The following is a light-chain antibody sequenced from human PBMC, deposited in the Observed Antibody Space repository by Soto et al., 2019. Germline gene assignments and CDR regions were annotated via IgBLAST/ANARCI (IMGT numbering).Light chain of an antibody. Sequence: QSVLAQPASVSGSPGQSITISCTGTSGFVGSFSLVSWYQQHPGKAPKVMISEGHRRPSGVPDRFSGSKSGNTASLTISGLKVEDEADYYCCSSVGSPTYVFGTGTKVTVL. J-gene: IGLJ1*01. CDR2: EGH. CDR1: SGFVGSFSL. V-gene: IGLV2-23*01. CDR3: CSSVGSPTYV.